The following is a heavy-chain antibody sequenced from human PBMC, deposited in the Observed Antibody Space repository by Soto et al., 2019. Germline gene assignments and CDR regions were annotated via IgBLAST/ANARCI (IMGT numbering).Heavy chain of an antibody. CDR1: RFNFDKYW. V-gene: IGHV3-30*18. D-gene: IGHD1-7*01. Sequence: GGAPGPSPQTPRFNFDKYWMPPGPPAPRKGLEWVAVTTYDGSFQYYADSVKGRFTISRDNSKNTLSLHLNTLKPEDTAVYHCAKDRVGGTFYTPLAFWGQGTLVTVSS. CDR2: TTYDGSFQ. J-gene: IGHJ4*02. CDR3: AKDRVGGTFYTPLAF.